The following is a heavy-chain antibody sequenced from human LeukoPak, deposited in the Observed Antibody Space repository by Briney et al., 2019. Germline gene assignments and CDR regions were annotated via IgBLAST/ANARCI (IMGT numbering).Heavy chain of an antibody. CDR1: GGSFSGYY. Sequence: SETLSLTCAVYGGSFSGYYWSWIRQPPGKGLEWIGEINHSGSTNYNPSLKSRVTISVDTSKSQFSLKLSSVTAADTAVYYCARGIAAALKNNWFDPWGQGTLVTVSS. V-gene: IGHV4-34*01. CDR3: ARGIAAALKNNWFDP. D-gene: IGHD6-13*01. CDR2: INHSGST. J-gene: IGHJ5*02.